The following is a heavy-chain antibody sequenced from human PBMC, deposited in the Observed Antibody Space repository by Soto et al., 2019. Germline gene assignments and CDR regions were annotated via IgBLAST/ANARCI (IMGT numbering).Heavy chain of an antibody. CDR1: GGSISSGGYY. V-gene: IGHV4-31*03. D-gene: IGHD6-19*01. CDR2: IYYSGST. CDR3: ARAPYSSGWFDAFDI. J-gene: IGHJ3*02. Sequence: SETLSLTCTVSGGSISSGGYYWSWIRQHPGKGPEWIGYIYYSGSTYYNPSLKSRVTISVDTSKNQFSLKLSSVTAADTAVYYCARAPYSSGWFDAFDIWGQGTMVTVSS.